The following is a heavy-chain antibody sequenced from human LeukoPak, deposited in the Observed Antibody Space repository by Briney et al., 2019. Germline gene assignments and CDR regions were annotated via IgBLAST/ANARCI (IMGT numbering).Heavy chain of an antibody. J-gene: IGHJ4*02. D-gene: IGHD1-14*01. CDR3: ARGSPTGSYPN. Sequence: WASVKVSCKASGGTFSSYAINWVRQATGQGLEWMGWMNPNSGNTGYAQKFQGRVTMTRNTSVSTAYMELSSLRSEDTAVYYCARGSPTGSYPNWGQGTLVTVSS. CDR1: GGTFSSYA. CDR2: MNPNSGNT. V-gene: IGHV1-8*02.